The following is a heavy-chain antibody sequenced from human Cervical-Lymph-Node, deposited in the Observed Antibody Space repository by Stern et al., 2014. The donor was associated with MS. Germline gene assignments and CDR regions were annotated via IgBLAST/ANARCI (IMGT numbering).Heavy chain of an antibody. CDR1: GYRFTNYW. CDR3: ARLVAPGGDAFDI. CDR2: IYPGDSDA. J-gene: IGHJ3*02. D-gene: IGHD3-16*02. V-gene: IGHV5-51*01. Sequence: EVQLVESGGEMKKPGESLQISCQGSGYRFTNYWIGWVRQMPGKGLEWMGIIYPGDSDARYSPSFRGQVTISADKSINTASLKWTSLRPSDTAIYYCARLVAPGGDAFDIWGQGTWVIVSS.